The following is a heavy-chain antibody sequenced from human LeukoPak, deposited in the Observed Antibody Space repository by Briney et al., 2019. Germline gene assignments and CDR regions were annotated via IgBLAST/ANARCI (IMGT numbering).Heavy chain of an antibody. CDR1: GFSFSSYA. D-gene: IGHD3-10*01. J-gene: IGHJ1*01. CDR2: ISGSGGST. V-gene: IGHV3-23*01. Sequence: GGSLRLSCAASGFSFSSYAMSWVRQAPGKGLEWVSAISGSGGSTYYADSVKGRFTISRDNSKNTLYLQMNSLRAEDTAVYYCAKDRRLLWFGALAPFQHWGQGTLVTVSS. CDR3: AKDRRLLWFGALAPFQH.